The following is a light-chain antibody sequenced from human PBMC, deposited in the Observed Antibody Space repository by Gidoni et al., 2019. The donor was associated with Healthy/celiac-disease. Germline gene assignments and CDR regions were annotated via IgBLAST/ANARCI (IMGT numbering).Light chain of an antibody. V-gene: IGKV1-9*01. CDR2: DAS. J-gene: IGKJ4*01. Sequence: IQLTQSPSFLSASVGDRVTITCRASQDISSFLAWYQQRPGQAPRLLIYDASTLQSGVPSRFSGSGSGTEFTLTISSLQPEDFATYYCQQVNSYPLTFGGGTKVEIK. CDR1: QDISSF. CDR3: QQVNSYPLT.